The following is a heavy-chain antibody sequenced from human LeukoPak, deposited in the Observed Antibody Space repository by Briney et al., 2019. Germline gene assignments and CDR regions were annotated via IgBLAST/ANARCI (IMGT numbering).Heavy chain of an antibody. CDR2: ISWNSGSI. V-gene: IGHV3-9*01. CDR3: ARSRGYSGYDRAIDY. Sequence: GGSLRLSCAASGFTFDDYAMHWVRQAPGKGLEWVSGISWNSGSIGYADSVKGRFTIPRDNAKNSLYLQMNSLRAEDTALYYCARSRGYSGYDRAIDYWGQGTLVTVSS. J-gene: IGHJ4*02. D-gene: IGHD5-12*01. CDR1: GFTFDDYA.